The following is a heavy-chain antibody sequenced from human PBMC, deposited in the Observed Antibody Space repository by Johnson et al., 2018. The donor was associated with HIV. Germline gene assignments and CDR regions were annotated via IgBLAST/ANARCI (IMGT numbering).Heavy chain of an antibody. CDR2: INSDGSSL. J-gene: IGHJ3*02. CDR3: ARELSHDAFDI. D-gene: IGHD3-3*02. V-gene: IGHV3-74*01. CDR1: GFTFSSYW. Sequence: MQLVESGGGLVQPGGSLRLSCAASGFTFSSYWMHWVRQAPGKGLVWVSRINSDGSSLSYADSVKGRFTISRDNAKNTLYLQMNSLRAEDTAAYYCARELSHDAFDIWGQGTMVTVSS.